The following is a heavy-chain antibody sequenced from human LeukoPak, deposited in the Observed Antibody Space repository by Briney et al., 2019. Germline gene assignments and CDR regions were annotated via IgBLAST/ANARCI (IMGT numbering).Heavy chain of an antibody. V-gene: IGHV3-53*01. J-gene: IGHJ4*02. CDR1: KFTFSDYY. Sequence: GGSLRLSCAASKFTFSDYYMSWIRQAPGKGLEWVSVIYSGGSTYYADSVKGRFTISRDNSKNTLYLQMNSLRAEDTAVYYCVVQLPGVDYWGQGTLVTVSS. D-gene: IGHD2-2*01. CDR3: VVQLPGVDY. CDR2: IYSGGST.